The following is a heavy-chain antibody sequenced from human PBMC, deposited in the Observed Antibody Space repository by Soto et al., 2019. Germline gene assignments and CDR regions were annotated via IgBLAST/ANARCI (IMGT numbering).Heavy chain of an antibody. V-gene: IGHV3-7*01. CDR1: GLKIGSHW. CDR3: ARDNWNSY. Sequence: GGPKRLPCAASGLKIGSHWRHWVRQAPGKGLMWVAHIKNDGSEKYYADSVKGRFTISRDNAKNTLYLQMSSLRVEDTAVYYCARDNWNSYWGQGTLVTVSS. D-gene: IGHD1-7*01. J-gene: IGHJ4*01. CDR2: IKNDGSEK.